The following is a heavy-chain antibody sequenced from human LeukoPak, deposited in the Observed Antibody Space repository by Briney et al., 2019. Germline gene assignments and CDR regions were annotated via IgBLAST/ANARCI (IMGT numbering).Heavy chain of an antibody. V-gene: IGHV3-15*01. D-gene: IGHD3-22*01. CDR1: GFTFSNAW. CDR2: IKSKTDGGTT. J-gene: IGHJ4*02. CDR3: TTDYYDSSGYYPFDY. Sequence: AGGSLRLSCAASGFTFSNAWMSWVRQAPGKGLEWVGRIKSKTDGGTTDYAATVKGRFTISRDDSKNTLYLQMNSLKTEDTAVYYCTTDYYDSSGYYPFDYWGQGTLVTVSS.